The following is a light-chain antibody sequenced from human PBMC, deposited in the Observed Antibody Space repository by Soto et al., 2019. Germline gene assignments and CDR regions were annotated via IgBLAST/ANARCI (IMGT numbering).Light chain of an antibody. Sequence: DIQMTQSPSTLSASVGDRVTITCRASQSISSWLAWYQQKPGKAPKLLIYKASSLESGVPSRFSGSGSGTEFTLTISSLQPDDFTTYYCQQYNSYSRTFGQGTQVAIK. CDR1: QSISSW. CDR2: KAS. J-gene: IGKJ1*01. CDR3: QQYNSYSRT. V-gene: IGKV1-5*03.